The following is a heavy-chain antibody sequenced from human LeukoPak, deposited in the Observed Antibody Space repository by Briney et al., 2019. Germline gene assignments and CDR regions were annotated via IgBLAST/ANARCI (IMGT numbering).Heavy chain of an antibody. CDR2: IWYDGSNK. CDR3: ARGPAAGAFDY. V-gene: IGHV3-33*01. J-gene: IGHJ4*02. CDR1: GFTFSSYG. Sequence: GGSLRLSCAASGFTFSSYGMHWVRQAPGKGLEWVAVIWYDGSNKYYADSVKGRFTIPRDNSKNTLYLQMNSLRAEDTAVYYCARGPAAGAFDYWGQGTLVTVSS. D-gene: IGHD6-13*01.